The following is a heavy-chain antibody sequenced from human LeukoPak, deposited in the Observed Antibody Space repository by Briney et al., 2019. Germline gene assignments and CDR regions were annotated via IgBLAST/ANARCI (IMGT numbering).Heavy chain of an antibody. D-gene: IGHD5-12*01. Sequence: ASVKVSCKTSGYTFTDYNLHWVRQAPGQRLEWMGIIKPSGGDTSYAQTFQGRVFMTRDASTSTVYMELSSLKSEDTAVYYCASGSGYDSHWGQGTLVTVSS. CDR2: IKPSGGDT. V-gene: IGHV1-46*01. J-gene: IGHJ4*02. CDR1: GYTFTDYN. CDR3: ASGSGYDSH.